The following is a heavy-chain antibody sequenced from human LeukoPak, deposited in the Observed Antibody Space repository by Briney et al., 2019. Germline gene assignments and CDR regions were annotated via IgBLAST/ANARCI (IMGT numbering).Heavy chain of an antibody. Sequence: GGSLRLSCAASGFTFSTHAMHWVRQAPAKGLEWVAMIWFDGKTAYYVNSVKGRFTISRDNSKNTVDLRMNSLRAEDTAVYYCARDRALNWFDPWGQGTLVTVSS. D-gene: IGHD3-10*01. J-gene: IGHJ5*02. CDR3: ARDRALNWFDP. CDR1: GFTFSTHA. V-gene: IGHV3-33*01. CDR2: IWFDGKTA.